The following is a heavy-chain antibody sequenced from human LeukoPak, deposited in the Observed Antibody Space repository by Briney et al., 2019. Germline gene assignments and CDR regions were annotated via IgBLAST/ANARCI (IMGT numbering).Heavy chain of an antibody. D-gene: IGHD1-20*01. CDR3: ACVTGLYYFDF. V-gene: IGHV4-30-4*01. CDR2: IYYSGNT. Sequence: PSQTLSLTCAVSGGSIRSGDYYWSWARQPPGKGLEWIGYIYYSGNTYYNPSLKSRVAISVDTSKNQFSLKLSSVTAADTAVYYCACVTGLYYFDFWGQGTLVTVSS. CDR1: GGSIRSGDYY. J-gene: IGHJ4*02.